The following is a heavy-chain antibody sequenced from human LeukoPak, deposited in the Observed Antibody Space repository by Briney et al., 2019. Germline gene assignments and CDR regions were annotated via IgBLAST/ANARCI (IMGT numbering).Heavy chain of an antibody. CDR3: AKAGHLDYFLRWFDP. V-gene: IGHV1-2*02. Sequence: ASMQVSCKASGYTFTDYYVHWIRQAPGQGFDWMGWINPKSGKTKYAPIFEGRVSMTRDTSTQTAYMQLNSLKSDDTAVYYCAKAGHLDYFLRWFDPWGQGTLITVSS. CDR2: INPKSGKT. D-gene: IGHD3/OR15-3a*01. J-gene: IGHJ5*02. CDR1: GYTFTDYY.